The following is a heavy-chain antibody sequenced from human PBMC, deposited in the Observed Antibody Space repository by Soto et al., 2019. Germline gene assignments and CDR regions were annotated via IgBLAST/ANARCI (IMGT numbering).Heavy chain of an antibody. J-gene: IGHJ4*02. V-gene: IGHV1-8*01. CDR1: GYTLTSYD. CDR2: MNPNSGNT. D-gene: IGHD6-13*01. Sequence: QVQLVQSGAEVKKHGASVKVSCKASGYTLTSYDITWVRQATGQGLEWMGWMNPNSGNTGYAQKFQGRVTMNRNTSIITAYMELSSLRSEDTAVYYCARGLGSSWYREIDYWGQGTLVTVSS. CDR3: ARGLGSSWYREIDY.